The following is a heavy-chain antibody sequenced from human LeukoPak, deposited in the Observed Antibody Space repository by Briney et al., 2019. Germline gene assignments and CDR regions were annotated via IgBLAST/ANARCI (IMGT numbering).Heavy chain of an antibody. D-gene: IGHD6-19*01. CDR1: GYTFTGHY. V-gene: IGHV1-2*02. CDR2: INPNSGGT. Sequence: ASVKVPCKASGYTFTGHYVHWVRQAPGQGPEWRGWINPNSGGTNYAQKFQGRVTMTRDTSISTAYMELSRLRSDDTAVYYCARSIAVDYFDYWGQGTLVTVSS. J-gene: IGHJ4*02. CDR3: ARSIAVDYFDY.